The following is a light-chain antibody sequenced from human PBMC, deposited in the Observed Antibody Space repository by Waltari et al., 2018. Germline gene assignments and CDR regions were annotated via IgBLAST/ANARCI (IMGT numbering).Light chain of an antibody. J-gene: IGLJ3*02. Sequence: QSVLTQPPSASGTPGQRVIISCSGSGSNIGIHTVNWYRQVPGTAPELLIYRDNQRPSGVPDRFYGSKSGTSASLAISGLQSEDEADYYCAGWDDSLNGVFGGGTKLTVL. V-gene: IGLV1-44*01. CDR1: GSNIGIHT. CDR2: RDN. CDR3: AGWDDSLNGV.